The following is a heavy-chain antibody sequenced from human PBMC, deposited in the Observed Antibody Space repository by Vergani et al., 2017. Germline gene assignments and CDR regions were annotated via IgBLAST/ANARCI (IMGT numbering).Heavy chain of an antibody. CDR3: ATAQTGYYDSSGFPE. CDR2: FDPEDGET. J-gene: IGHJ4*02. V-gene: IGHV1-24*01. D-gene: IGHD3-22*01. CDR1: GYTLPELS. Sequence: QVPLVPSGAEVKKPGGSVKVSCTVSGYTLPELSMHWVRPAPGKGLEWMGGFDPEDGETIYAQKFQGRVTMTEDTSTDTAYMELSSLRSEETAVYYCATAQTGYYDSSGFPEWGQGTLVTVSS.